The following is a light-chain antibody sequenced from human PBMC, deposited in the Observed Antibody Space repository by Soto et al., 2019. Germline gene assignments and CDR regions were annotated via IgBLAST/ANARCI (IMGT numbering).Light chain of an antibody. V-gene: IGKV1-5*01. Sequence: IQMTQSPSTLSASVGDRVTITCRASQNINNWLAWYQHKAGKAPKLLIYDASSLKSGVPSRFSGSGSGTEFTLTIASLQPDDSDTYYCQQYNDLFGQGTKLEIK. CDR2: DAS. CDR3: QQYNDL. J-gene: IGKJ2*01. CDR1: QNINNW.